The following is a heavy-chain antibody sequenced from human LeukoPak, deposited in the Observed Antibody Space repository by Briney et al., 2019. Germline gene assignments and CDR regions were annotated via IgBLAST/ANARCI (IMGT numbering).Heavy chain of an antibody. CDR2: IHPNSGKT. V-gene: IGHV1-8*01. Sequence: ASVTVSCKASGYTFRSYEINWVRQAPGQGLEWVGWIHPNSGKTGYAQKFQGRVTMTRDSSTETAFMELSSLKFDDTAIFYCARGHYGGNRYFDIWGQGTLVSVSS. CDR1: GYTFRSYE. CDR3: ARGHYGGNRYFDI. J-gene: IGHJ4*02. D-gene: IGHD4-23*01.